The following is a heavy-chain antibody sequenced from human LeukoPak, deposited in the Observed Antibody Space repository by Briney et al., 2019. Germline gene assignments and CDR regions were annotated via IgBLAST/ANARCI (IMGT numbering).Heavy chain of an antibody. CDR3: ARSNGDYERDGWFDP. CDR2: INPNSGGT. Sequence: ASVKVSCKASGYTFTGYYMHWVRQAPGQGLEWMGRINPNSGGTNYAQKFQGRVTMTRDASISTAYMELSRLGSDDTAVYYCARSNGDYERDGWFDPWGQGTLVTVSS. V-gene: IGHV1-2*06. J-gene: IGHJ5*02. D-gene: IGHD4-17*01. CDR1: GYTFTGYY.